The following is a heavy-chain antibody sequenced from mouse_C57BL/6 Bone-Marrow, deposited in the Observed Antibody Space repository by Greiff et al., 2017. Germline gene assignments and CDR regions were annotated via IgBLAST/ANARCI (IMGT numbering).Heavy chain of an antibody. D-gene: IGHD3-2*02. CDR3: ARVERLRLPFDY. J-gene: IGHJ2*01. CDR1: GYSITSGYY. CDR2: ISYDGSN. V-gene: IGHV3-6*01. Sequence: EVKVEESGPGLVKPSQSLSLTCSVTGYSITSGYYWNWIRQFPGNKLEWMGYISYDGSNNYNPSLKNRISITRDTSKNQFFLKLNAVTTEDTATYYCARVERLRLPFDYWGQGTTLTVSS.